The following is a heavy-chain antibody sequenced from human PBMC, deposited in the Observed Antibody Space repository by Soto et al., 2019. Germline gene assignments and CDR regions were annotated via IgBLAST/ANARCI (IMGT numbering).Heavy chain of an antibody. V-gene: IGHV1-18*01. D-gene: IGHD2-2*01. Sequence: QVQLVQSGAEVKKPGASVKVSCKTSGYTFTSYGISWVRQAPGQGLEWMAWISAYNGNTKYAQNLQGRVTMTTDPSTSTAYMGLCCLRSEVTAVFYCARACSCSCLLGMDVWGRGTRVTGYS. CDR3: ARACSCSCLLGMDV. J-gene: IGHJ6*04. CDR1: GYTFTSYG. CDR2: ISAYNGNT.